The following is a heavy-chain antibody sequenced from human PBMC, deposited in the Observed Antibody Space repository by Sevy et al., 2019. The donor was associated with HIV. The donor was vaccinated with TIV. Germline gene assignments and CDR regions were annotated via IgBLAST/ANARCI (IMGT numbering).Heavy chain of an antibody. CDR2: LSFGCGEI. J-gene: IGHJ4*02. Sequence: GGSLRLSCAASGFTFSKYSMSWVRQSPGKGLEWVSTLSFGCGEINYAHSVKGRFTISRDNSKSSVYLQMNNLRPEDTAVYYCAREGCTKPHDYWGQGTLVTVSS. D-gene: IGHD2-8*01. CDR1: GFTFSKYS. V-gene: IGHV3-23*01. CDR3: AREGCTKPHDY.